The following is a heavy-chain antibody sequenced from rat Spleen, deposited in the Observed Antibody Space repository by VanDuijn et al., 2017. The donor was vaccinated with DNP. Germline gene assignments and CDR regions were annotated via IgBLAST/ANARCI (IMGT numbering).Heavy chain of an antibody. J-gene: IGHJ2*01. Sequence: VQLVETGGGLVQPGRSLKLSCVGSGFTFSSYWMFWIRQPPGKGLEWIAAISSGGSTYYNSALKSRLSISRDTSKSQVFLKMNSLQTEDTAIYFCTRDDIGTTRFDYWGQGVMVTVSS. D-gene: IGHD1-5*01. CDR1: GFTFSSYW. CDR2: ISSGGST. CDR3: TRDDIGTTRFDY. V-gene: IGHV2S12*01.